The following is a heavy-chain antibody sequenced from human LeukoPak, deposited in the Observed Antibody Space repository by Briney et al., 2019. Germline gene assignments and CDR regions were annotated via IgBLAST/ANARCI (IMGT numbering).Heavy chain of an antibody. CDR1: GFTFRSYA. CDR2: ISYDGSNK. V-gene: IGHV3-30-3*01. D-gene: IGHD4-17*01. Sequence: GRSLRLSCAASGFTFRSYAMHWVRQAPGKGLEWVAVISYDGSNKYYADSVKGRFTISRDNSKNTLYLQMNSLRAEDTAVYYSARSYGAYVAFEIWGQGTMVTVSS. J-gene: IGHJ3*02. CDR3: ARSYGAYVAFEI.